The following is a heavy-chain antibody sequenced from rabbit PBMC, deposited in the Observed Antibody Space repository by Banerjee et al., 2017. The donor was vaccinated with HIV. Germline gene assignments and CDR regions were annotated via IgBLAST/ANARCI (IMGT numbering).Heavy chain of an antibody. CDR3: ARDSDAYVDFFNL. CDR1: GFSFSRYY. CDR2: IYTGSGVST. V-gene: IGHV1S45*01. J-gene: IGHJ4*01. Sequence: QQQLEESGGGLVKPEGSLTLTCTASGFSFSRYYMCWVRQAPGKGLEWIGCIYTGSGVSTYYANWAKGRFTISKTSSTTVTLQMTSLTAADTATYFCARDSDAYVDFFNLWGQGTLVTVS. D-gene: IGHD6-1*01.